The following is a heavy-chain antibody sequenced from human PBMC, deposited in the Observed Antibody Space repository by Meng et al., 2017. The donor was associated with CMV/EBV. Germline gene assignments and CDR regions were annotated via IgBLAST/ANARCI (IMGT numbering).Heavy chain of an antibody. CDR1: GYTFTSYY. D-gene: IGHD3-3*02. CDR2: IIPILGIA. Sequence: SVKVSCKASGYTFTSYYMHWVRQAPGQGLEWMGGIIPILGIANYAQKFQGRVTITADKSTSTAYTELSSLRSEDTAVDYCARDAGTFLAYRGYFDYWGQGTLVTVSS. V-gene: IGHV1-69*10. CDR3: ARDAGTFLAYRGYFDY. J-gene: IGHJ4*02.